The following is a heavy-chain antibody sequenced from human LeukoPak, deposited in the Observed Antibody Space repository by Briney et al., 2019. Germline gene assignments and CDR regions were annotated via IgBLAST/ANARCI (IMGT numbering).Heavy chain of an antibody. J-gene: IGHJ6*03. CDR1: GFTFSSYN. V-gene: IGHV3-21*01. CDR2: ISSSSSYI. CDR3: ASNGGSGYYMDV. D-gene: IGHD1-26*01. Sequence: GGSLRLSCAASGFTFSSYNMNWVRQAPGKGLEWVSSISSSSSYIYYADSVKGRFTISRDNAKNSLYLQMNSLRAEDTAVYYCASNGGSGYYMDVWGKATTVTVSS.